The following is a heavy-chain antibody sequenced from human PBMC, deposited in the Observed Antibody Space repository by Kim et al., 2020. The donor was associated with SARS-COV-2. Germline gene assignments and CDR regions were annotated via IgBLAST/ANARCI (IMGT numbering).Heavy chain of an antibody. V-gene: IGHV3-23*01. J-gene: IGHJ4*02. CDR2: ISDAGST. CDR3: AKERPSTAIDYFDS. D-gene: IGHD2-21*02. Sequence: GGSLRLSCAASGFTFSSYAMNWVRQAPGKGLEWVSVISDAGSTYYADSVKGRFTISRDNSKNTLYLQMNSLRAEDTAAYYCAKERPSTAIDYFDSWGRGT. CDR1: GFTFSSYA.